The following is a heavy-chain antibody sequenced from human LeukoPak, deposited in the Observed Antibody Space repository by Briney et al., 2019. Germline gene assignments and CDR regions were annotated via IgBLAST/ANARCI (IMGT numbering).Heavy chain of an antibody. Sequence: SETLSLTCTVSGGSISGTSYYWGWIRQPPGKGLEYIISIYYSGSTYYNPSLKSRATISVDTSNNQFSLKLSSLTAADTAMYYCARASGPGYNPFDYWGQGTLVTVSS. D-gene: IGHD1-14*01. J-gene: IGHJ4*02. CDR3: ARASGPGYNPFDY. V-gene: IGHV4-39*07. CDR2: IYYSGST. CDR1: GGSISGTSYY.